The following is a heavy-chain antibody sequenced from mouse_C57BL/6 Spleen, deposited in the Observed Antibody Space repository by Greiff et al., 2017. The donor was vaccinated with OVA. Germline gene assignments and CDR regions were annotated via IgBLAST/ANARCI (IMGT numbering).Heavy chain of an antibody. CDR3: AREGYGSSPYWYFDV. CDR1: GYAFGSSW. Sequence: QVQLQQSGPELVKPGASVKISCKASGYAFGSSWMNWVKQRPGKGLEWIGRIYPGDGDTNYNGKFKGKATLTADKSSSTAYMQLSSLTSEDSAVYFCAREGYGSSPYWYFDVWGTGTTVTVSS. CDR2: IYPGDGDT. V-gene: IGHV1-82*01. D-gene: IGHD1-1*01. J-gene: IGHJ1*03.